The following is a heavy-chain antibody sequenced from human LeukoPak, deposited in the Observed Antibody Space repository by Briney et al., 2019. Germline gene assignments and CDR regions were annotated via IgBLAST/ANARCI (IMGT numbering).Heavy chain of an antibody. Sequence: GGSLRLSCAASGFTFSSYGMHWVRQAPGKGLEWAAVIWYDGSNKYYADSVKGRFTISRDNSKNTLYLQMNSLRAEDTAVYYCARGSGIAAAGGGYFDYWGQGTLVTVSS. CDR1: GFTFSSYG. D-gene: IGHD6-13*01. CDR3: ARGSGIAAAGGGYFDY. J-gene: IGHJ4*02. CDR2: IWYDGSNK. V-gene: IGHV3-33*01.